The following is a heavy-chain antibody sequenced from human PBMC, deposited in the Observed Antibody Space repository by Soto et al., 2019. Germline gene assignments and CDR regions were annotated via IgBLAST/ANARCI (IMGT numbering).Heavy chain of an antibody. CDR1: GGSFSGYY. CDR3: ARGLRQWLVKIPLDY. Sequence: QVQLQQWGAGLLKPSETLSLTCAVYGGSFSGYYWSWIRQPPGKGLEWIGEINHSGSTNYNPSLQSRVTISVDTSKNQLPLKLSSVTAADTAVYYCARGLRQWLVKIPLDYSGQGTLVTVST. V-gene: IGHV4-34*01. D-gene: IGHD6-19*01. J-gene: IGHJ4*02. CDR2: INHSGST.